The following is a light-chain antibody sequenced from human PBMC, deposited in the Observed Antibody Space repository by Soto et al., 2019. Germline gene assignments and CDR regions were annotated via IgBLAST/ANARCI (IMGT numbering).Light chain of an antibody. CDR3: HSYDSSLSGSV. V-gene: IGLV2-8*01. J-gene: IGLJ2*01. CDR1: SSDVGGYNY. CDR2: EVN. Sequence: QSALTQPPSASGSPGQSVAISCTGTSSDVGGYNYVSWYQQHPGKAPKLMIYEVNKRPSGVPDRFSGSKSGTSASLAITGLQAEDEADYYCHSYDSSLSGSVFGGGTKLTVL.